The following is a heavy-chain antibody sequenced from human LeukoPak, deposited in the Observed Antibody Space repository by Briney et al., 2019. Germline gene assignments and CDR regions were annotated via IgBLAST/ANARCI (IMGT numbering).Heavy chain of an antibody. CDR2: IFGNGDTT. Sequence: GGSLRLSCEASGFTFSTYNMNWVRQAPGKGLEWVSIIFGNGDTTYYADSVKGRFTVSRDNSKDTLYLQMNDLRPDDTAIYYCAKRNTMVRGGPCFDYWGQGLLVTVSS. D-gene: IGHD3-10*01. V-gene: IGHV3-23*01. J-gene: IGHJ4*02. CDR3: AKRNTMVRGGPCFDY. CDR1: GFTFSTYN.